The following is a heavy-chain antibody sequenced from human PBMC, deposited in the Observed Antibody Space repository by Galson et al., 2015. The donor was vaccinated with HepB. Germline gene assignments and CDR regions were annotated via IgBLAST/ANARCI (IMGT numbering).Heavy chain of an antibody. Sequence: SLRLSCAASGFTVSSNYMSWVRQAPGKGLEWVSVIYSGGSTYYADSVKGRFTISRDNSKNTLYPQMNSLRAEDTAVYYCAREAPPYYYDSTSTQGGDIWGQGTMVTVSS. CDR2: IYSGGST. J-gene: IGHJ3*02. CDR1: GFTVSSNY. D-gene: IGHD3-22*01. CDR3: AREAPPYYYDSTSTQGGDI. V-gene: IGHV3-66*01.